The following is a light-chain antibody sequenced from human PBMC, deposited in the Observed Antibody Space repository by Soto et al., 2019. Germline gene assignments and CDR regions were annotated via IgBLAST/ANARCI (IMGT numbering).Light chain of an antibody. CDR2: GAS. CDR1: QSVSSN. V-gene: IGKV3-15*01. Sequence: EIVMTQSPATLSVSPGERATLSCRASQSVSSNLAWYQQKRGQAPRLLIYGASTRDTGIPARFSGRGSGTEFTLTISSLQSEDFAVYYCQQYNNWPLYTFGQGTKLEIK. J-gene: IGKJ2*01. CDR3: QQYNNWPLYT.